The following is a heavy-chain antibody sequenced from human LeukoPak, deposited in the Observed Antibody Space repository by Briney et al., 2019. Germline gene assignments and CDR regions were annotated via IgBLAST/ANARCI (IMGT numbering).Heavy chain of an antibody. CDR3: ARYVVYGSGKYYFDY. CDR2: INYSGST. CDR1: GGSVSSTTYY. V-gene: IGHV4-39*01. Sequence: PSETLSLTCTVSGGSVSSTTYYWSWVRQPPGKGLEWVASINYSGSTYYNPSLKSRVTISVDTSENQFSLKLSSVTAADTAVYYCARYVVYGSGKYYFDYWGQGTLVTVSS. J-gene: IGHJ4*02. D-gene: IGHD3-10*01.